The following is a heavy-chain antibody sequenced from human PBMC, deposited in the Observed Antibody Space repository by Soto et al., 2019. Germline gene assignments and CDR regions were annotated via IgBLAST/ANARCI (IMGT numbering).Heavy chain of an antibody. CDR1: GFTFSSYA. CDR3: ARTSAAGKYYYGMDV. CDR2: FRGDGTGA. Sequence: GGSLRLSCAASGFTFSSYAMSWVRQAPGKGLEWVSAFRGDGTGAHYADSVKGRFTISRDNSKNTLYLHMNSLRAEDTAVYYCARTSAAGKYYYGMDVWGQGTTVTVSS. J-gene: IGHJ6*02. D-gene: IGHD6-13*01. V-gene: IGHV3-23*01.